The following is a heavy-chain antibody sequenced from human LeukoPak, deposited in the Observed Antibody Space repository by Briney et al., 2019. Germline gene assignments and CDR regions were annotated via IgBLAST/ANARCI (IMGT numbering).Heavy chain of an antibody. Sequence: GGSLRLSCAASGFTFSSYAMSWVRQAPGKGLECVSTMTGSGRITRYADSVKGRFIISRDNSKNTLYLQMNSLRAEDTAIYYCAKGPWDLPHAFDIWGLGTMVTVSS. CDR3: AKGPWDLPHAFDI. CDR2: MTGSGRIT. V-gene: IGHV3-23*01. CDR1: GFTFSSYA. J-gene: IGHJ3*02. D-gene: IGHD1-26*01.